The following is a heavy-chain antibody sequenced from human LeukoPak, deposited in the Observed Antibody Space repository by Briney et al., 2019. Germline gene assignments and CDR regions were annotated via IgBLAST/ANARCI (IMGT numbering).Heavy chain of an antibody. V-gene: IGHV4-34*01. D-gene: IGHD2-2*01. CDR3: ARVVVVVPAATNYFDY. CDR1: GGSFSGYY. Sequence: SETLSLTCAVYGGSFSGYYWSWIRQPPGQGLEWIGEINHSGSTNYNPSLKSRVTISVDTSKNQFSLKLSSVTAADTAVYYCARVVVVVPAATNYFDYWGQGTLVTVSS. CDR2: INHSGST. J-gene: IGHJ4*02.